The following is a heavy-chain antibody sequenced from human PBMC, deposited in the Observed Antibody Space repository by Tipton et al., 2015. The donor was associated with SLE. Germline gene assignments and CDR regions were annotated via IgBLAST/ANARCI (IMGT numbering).Heavy chain of an antibody. D-gene: IGHD6-13*01. J-gene: IGHJ2*01. Sequence: TLSLTCAVSGGSISSSNWWSWVRQPPGKGLEWIGSIYYSGSTYYNPSLKSRVTISVDTSKNQFSLKLSSVTAADTAVYYCARRGVLGGYFTPLVYFDLWGRGTLVTVSS. CDR3: ARRGVLGGYFTPLVYFDL. CDR2: IYYSGST. CDR1: GGSISSSNW. V-gene: IGHV4-4*02.